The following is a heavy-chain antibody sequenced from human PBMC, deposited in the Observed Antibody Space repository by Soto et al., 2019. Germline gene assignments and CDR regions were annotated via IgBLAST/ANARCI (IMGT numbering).Heavy chain of an antibody. Sequence: QVQLVESGGGVVQPGRSLRLSCAASGFTFSSYAMHWVRQAPGKGLEWVAVISYDGSNKYYADSVKGRFTISRDNSKNTLYLQMNSLRAEDTAVYYCARGVGYGDYNDWFDYWGQGTLVTVSS. J-gene: IGHJ4*02. D-gene: IGHD4-17*01. CDR3: ARGVGYGDYNDWFDY. CDR1: GFTFSSYA. V-gene: IGHV3-30-3*01. CDR2: ISYDGSNK.